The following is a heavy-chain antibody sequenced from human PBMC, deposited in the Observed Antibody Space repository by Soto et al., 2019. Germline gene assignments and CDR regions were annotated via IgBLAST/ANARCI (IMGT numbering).Heavy chain of an antibody. CDR2: ISFDGTTK. Sequence: GGSLRLSCAASGFTFTAFGLHWVRQAPGKGLEWVGLISFDGTTKYFADSVRGRFTISRDNSKNMLFLQLNSLRVEDTAVYYCARHRDGGAYTYIDHWGPGTLVTVSS. CDR1: GFTFTAFG. V-gene: IGHV3-30-3*01. J-gene: IGHJ4*02. D-gene: IGHD3-10*01. CDR3: ARHRDGGAYTYIDH.